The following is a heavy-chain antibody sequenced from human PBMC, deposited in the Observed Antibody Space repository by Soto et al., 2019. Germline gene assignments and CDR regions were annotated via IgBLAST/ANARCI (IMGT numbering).Heavy chain of an antibody. CDR3: ARDRSPKYNWKQGDFDL. CDR1: GGTFSSYA. CDR2: IIPIFGTA. J-gene: IGHJ2*01. Sequence: QVQLVQSGAEVKKPGSSVKVSCKASGGTFSSYAISWVRQAPGQGLEWMGGIIPIFGTANYAEKFQGRVTITGDESTSTAYMELSSLRSEDTAVYYCARDRSPKYNWKQGDFDLWGSGTLVTVSS. V-gene: IGHV1-69*01. D-gene: IGHD1-20*01.